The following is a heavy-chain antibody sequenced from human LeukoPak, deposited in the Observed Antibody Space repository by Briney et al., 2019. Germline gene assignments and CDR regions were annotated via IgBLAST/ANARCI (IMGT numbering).Heavy chain of an antibody. J-gene: IGHJ3*02. Sequence: SETLSLTCTVSGGSISSYYWSWIRQPAGKGLEWIGRIYTSGSTNYNPSLKSRVTMSVDTSKNQFSLKLSSVTAADTAVYYCARGFGATTLRAFDIWGQGTMVTVSS. CDR1: GGSISSYY. V-gene: IGHV4-4*07. CDR2: IYTSGST. D-gene: IGHD1-26*01. CDR3: ARGFGATTLRAFDI.